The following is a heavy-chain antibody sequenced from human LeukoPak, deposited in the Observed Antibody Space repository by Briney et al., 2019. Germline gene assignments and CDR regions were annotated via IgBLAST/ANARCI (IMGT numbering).Heavy chain of an antibody. CDR2: IYYSGST. V-gene: IGHV4-39*07. D-gene: IGHD6-13*01. CDR3: ARVNSERLLAGIAAAGTGASFDY. J-gene: IGHJ4*02. Sequence: PSETLFLTCTVSGGSISSSSYYWGWIRQPPGKGLEWIGSIYYSGSTYYNPSLKSRVTISVDTSKNQFSLKLSSVTAADTAVYYCARVNSERLLAGIAAAGTGASFDYWGQGTLVTVSS. CDR1: GGSISSSSYY.